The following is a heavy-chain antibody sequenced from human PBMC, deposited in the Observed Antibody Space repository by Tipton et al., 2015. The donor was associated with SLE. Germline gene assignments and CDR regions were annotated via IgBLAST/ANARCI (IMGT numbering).Heavy chain of an antibody. CDR3: ARLGMAAAGTGPYYVDY. V-gene: IGHV4-39*07. D-gene: IGHD6-13*01. J-gene: IGHJ4*02. CDR2: INHSGST. Sequence: TLSLTCTVSGGSISSSSYYWGWIRQPPGKGLEWIGEINHSGSTNYNPSLKSRVTISVDTSKNQFSLKLSSVTAADTAVYYCARLGMAAAGTGPYYVDYWSQGPLVTVSS. CDR1: GGSISSSSYY.